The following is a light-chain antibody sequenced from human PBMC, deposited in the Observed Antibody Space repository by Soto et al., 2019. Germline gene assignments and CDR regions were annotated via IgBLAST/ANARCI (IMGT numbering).Light chain of an antibody. CDR3: QQYNNWGT. CDR2: GAS. V-gene: IGKV3-15*01. CDR1: QSVRSN. J-gene: IGKJ1*01. Sequence: EIVMTQSPATLSVSPGERVTLSCRASQSVRSNLAWYQQKPGQAPRLLIYGASTRATGIPARFSGSGSGTEFTLTISSLQSEDFAVYYCQQYNNWGTFGQGTRVEIK.